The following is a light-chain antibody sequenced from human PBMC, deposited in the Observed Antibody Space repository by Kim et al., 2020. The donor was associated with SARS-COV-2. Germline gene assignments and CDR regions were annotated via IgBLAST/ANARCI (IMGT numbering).Light chain of an antibody. J-gene: IGLJ2*01. V-gene: IGLV1-44*01. CDR2: SND. Sequence: QSVLTQPPSVSETLGQRIVISCSGSSSNIGSNTVKWYQQFSGTAPKLLVYSNDQRPSGVPDPFSGSKSGTSASLAISGLQAEDEADYYCAAWDDNPTGPVFGGGTQLTVL. CDR1: SSNIGSNT. CDR3: AAWDDNPTGPV.